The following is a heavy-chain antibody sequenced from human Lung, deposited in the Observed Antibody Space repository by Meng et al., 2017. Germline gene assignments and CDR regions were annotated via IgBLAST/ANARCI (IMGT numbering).Heavy chain of an antibody. D-gene: IGHD4-11*01. CDR3: ARGPTTMAHDFDY. Sequence: QVQLQQCGAGLLKPSETLSLTCVVSGGSCSDYYWSWIRQPPGKGLEWIVEINHSGSTNYNPSLESRATISVDTSQNNLSLKLSSVTAADSAVYYCARGPTTMAHDFDYWGQGTLVTVSS. CDR2: INHSGST. CDR1: GGSCSDYY. J-gene: IGHJ4*02. V-gene: IGHV4-34*01.